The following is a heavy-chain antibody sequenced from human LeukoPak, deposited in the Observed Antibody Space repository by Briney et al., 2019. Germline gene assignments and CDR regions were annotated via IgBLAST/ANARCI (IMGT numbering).Heavy chain of an antibody. CDR1: GGSISSGDYY. V-gene: IGHV4-30-4*01. Sequence: SQTLSLTCTVSGGSISSGDYYWSWIRQPPGKGLEWIGYIYYSGSTYYNPSLKSRVTISVDTSKNQLSLKLSSVTAADTAVYYCARVPVVTAIRESYYFDYWGQGTLVTVSS. J-gene: IGHJ4*02. CDR3: ARVPVVTAIRESYYFDY. CDR2: IYYSGST. D-gene: IGHD2-21*02.